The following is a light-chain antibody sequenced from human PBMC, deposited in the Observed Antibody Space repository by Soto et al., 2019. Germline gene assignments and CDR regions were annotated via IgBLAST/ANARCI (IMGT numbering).Light chain of an antibody. CDR2: DAS. Sequence: EIVLTQSPATLSLSPGERATLSCRASQSVSSYLAWYQQKPGQAPRLLIYDASNRATGIPARFSGSGSGTDFTLTISSLEPEDFAIYYCLQDHSYPRTFGGGTKVEIK. CDR1: QSVSSY. CDR3: LQDHSYPRT. J-gene: IGKJ4*01. V-gene: IGKV3-11*01.